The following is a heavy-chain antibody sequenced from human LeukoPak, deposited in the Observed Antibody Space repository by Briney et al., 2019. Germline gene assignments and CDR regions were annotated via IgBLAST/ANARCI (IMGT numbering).Heavy chain of an antibody. V-gene: IGHV4-34*01. CDR2: INHSGST. J-gene: IGHJ4*02. CDR3: VRRSPYYYGSGGNYYFDY. CDR1: GGSFSGYY. D-gene: IGHD3-10*01. Sequence: SETLSLTCAVYGGSFSGYYWSWIRQPPGKGLEWIGEINHSGSTNYNPSLKSRVTISVDTSKNQFSLKLSSVTAADTAVYYCVRRSPYYYGSGGNYYFDYWGQGTLVTVSS.